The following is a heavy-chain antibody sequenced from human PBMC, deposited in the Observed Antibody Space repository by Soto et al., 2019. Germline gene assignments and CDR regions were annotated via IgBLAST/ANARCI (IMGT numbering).Heavy chain of an antibody. CDR2: IDASSTHI. V-gene: IGHV3-21*01. CDR1: GFSFSTYN. D-gene: IGHD3-16*01. J-gene: IGHJ5*02. CDR3: VRQQYDFLVDP. Sequence: EVQLVESGGGLVKPGGSLRLSCAASGFSFSTYNMYWVRQAPGKGLEWVSSIDASSTHIYYADSVKGRFTISRDNGKSSLYLQMDSLRAEDTALYYCVRQQYDFLVDPWGQGTLVTVSS.